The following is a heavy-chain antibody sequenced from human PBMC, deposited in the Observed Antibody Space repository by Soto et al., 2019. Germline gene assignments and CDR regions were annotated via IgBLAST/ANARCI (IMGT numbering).Heavy chain of an antibody. V-gene: IGHV3-9*01. CDR3: AKDTCRSGGSCPTWFDP. Sequence: EVQLVESGGGLVQPGRSLRLSCAASGFTFDDYAMHWVRQAPGKGLEWVSGISWNSGSIGYADSVKGRFTISRDNAKNSLYLQMNSLRAEDTALYYCAKDTCRSGGSCPTWFDPWGQGTLLTVSS. J-gene: IGHJ5*02. D-gene: IGHD2-15*01. CDR2: ISWNSGSI. CDR1: GFTFDDYA.